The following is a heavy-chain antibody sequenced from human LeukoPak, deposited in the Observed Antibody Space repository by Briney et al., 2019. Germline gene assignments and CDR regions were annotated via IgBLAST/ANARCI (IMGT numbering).Heavy chain of an antibody. J-gene: IGHJ4*02. Sequence: SETLSLTCTVSGGSISSYYWSWIRQPPGKGLEWIGYIYYSGSANYSPSLKSRLTISVDTSKNQFSLRLSSVTAADTALYYCARHISPRDYFDYWGQGTLVTVSS. CDR2: IYYSGSA. CDR3: ARHISPRDYFDY. D-gene: IGHD3-9*01. CDR1: GGSISSYY. V-gene: IGHV4-59*08.